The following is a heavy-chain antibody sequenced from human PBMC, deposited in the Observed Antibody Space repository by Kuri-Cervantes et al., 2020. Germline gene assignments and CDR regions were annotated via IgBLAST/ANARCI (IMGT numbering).Heavy chain of an antibody. CDR3: ARVGDYDSSGDGAFDV. D-gene: IGHD3-22*01. CDR1: GFTFSHYG. V-gene: IGHV3-30*02. CDR2: IRYDGNNK. J-gene: IGHJ3*01. Sequence: GESLKISCAASGFTFSHYGMHWVRQAPGKGLEWVSFIRYDGNNKYYADSVKGRFTISRDNSKNTLYLQMNSLRAEDTAVYYCARVGDYDSSGDGAFDVWGQGTMGTVSS.